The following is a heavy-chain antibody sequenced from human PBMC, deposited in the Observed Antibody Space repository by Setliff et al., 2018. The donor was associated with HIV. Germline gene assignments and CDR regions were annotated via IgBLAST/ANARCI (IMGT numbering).Heavy chain of an antibody. CDR3: ARHRGMPGTTWYNHYMDV. D-gene: IGHD1-7*01. CDR2: IFSDGAT. V-gene: IGHV4-39*01. J-gene: IGHJ6*03. CDR1: RGSISSGTYY. Sequence: SETLSLTCTVSRGSISSGTYYWTWIRQPPGKGLEWIGSIFSDGATYYNPSLSSRVTISWDTSRNQFYLELRSVSAADTAVYYCARHRGMPGTTWYNHYMDVWGTGATVTVSS.